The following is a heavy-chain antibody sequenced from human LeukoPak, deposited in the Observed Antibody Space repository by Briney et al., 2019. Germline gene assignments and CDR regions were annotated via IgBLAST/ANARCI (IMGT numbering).Heavy chain of an antibody. CDR3: ANTGYCSGGSCYSKVDGYFDL. D-gene: IGHD2-15*01. Sequence: PSETLSLTCTVSGGSISSYYWSWIRQPPGKGLEWIGYIYYSGSTNYNPSLKSRATISVDTSKNQFSLKLSSVTAAGTAVYYCANTGYCSGGSCYSKVDGYFDLWGRGTLVTVSS. CDR1: GGSISSYY. CDR2: IYYSGST. J-gene: IGHJ2*01. V-gene: IGHV4-59*01.